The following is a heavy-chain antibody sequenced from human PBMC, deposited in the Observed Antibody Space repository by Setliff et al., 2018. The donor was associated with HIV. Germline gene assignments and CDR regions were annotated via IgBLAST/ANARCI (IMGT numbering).Heavy chain of an antibody. V-gene: IGHV4-30-4*08. J-gene: IGHJ6*03. CDR1: GGSISSGDYY. CDR2: IYNSGST. Sequence: SETLSLTCTVSGGSISSGDYYWTWIRQPPGKGLEWIGYIYNSGSTYYEPSLRGRVTISIDRSKNQFSLKLNSVTAADTAVYYCAREKDPRFYYYYYYMDVWGKGTTVTVSS. CDR3: AREKDPRFYYYYYYMDV.